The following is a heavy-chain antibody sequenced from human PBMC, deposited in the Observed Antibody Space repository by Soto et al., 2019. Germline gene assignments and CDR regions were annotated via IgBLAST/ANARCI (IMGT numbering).Heavy chain of an antibody. D-gene: IGHD3-22*01. CDR3: AKATSFYFDNGALLFS. CDR2: IRSKAHGGTS. J-gene: IGHJ5*02. V-gene: IGHV3-49*04. Sequence: GGSLRLSCTASGFTFGDYAMSWVRQAPGRGLEWVGFIRSKAHGGTSEYAASVKARFTISRDNSRNTVSLQLTSLSVDDTAVYYCAKATSFYFDNGALLFSWGQGTLVTVSS. CDR1: GFTFGDYA.